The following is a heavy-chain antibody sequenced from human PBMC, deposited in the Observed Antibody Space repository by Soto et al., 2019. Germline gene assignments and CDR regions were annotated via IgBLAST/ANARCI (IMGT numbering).Heavy chain of an antibody. D-gene: IGHD3-3*01. Sequence: PSETLSLTCAVYGGSFSGDYWSWIRQPPGKGLEWIGEINHSGSTNYNPSLKSRVTISVDTSKNQFSLKLSSVTAADTAVYYCARGRYYDFWSGYPNYYYYYGMDVWGQGTTVTVSS. V-gene: IGHV4-34*01. CDR1: GGSFSGDY. J-gene: IGHJ6*02. CDR2: INHSGST. CDR3: ARGRYYDFWSGYPNYYYYYGMDV.